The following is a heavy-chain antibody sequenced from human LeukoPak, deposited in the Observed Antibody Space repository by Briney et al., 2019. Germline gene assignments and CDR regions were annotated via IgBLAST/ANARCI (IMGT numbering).Heavy chain of an antibody. CDR1: GFTFSSYA. D-gene: IGHD3-10*01. Sequence: PGGSLRLSCAASGFTFSSYAMSWVRQAPGKGLEWVSAISGSGGNTYYADSVKGRFTISRDNSKNTLYLQMNSLRAEDTAVYYCATSGSGSYYVSWGQGTLVTVSS. J-gene: IGHJ5*02. CDR2: ISGSGGNT. V-gene: IGHV3-23*01. CDR3: ATSGSGSYYVS.